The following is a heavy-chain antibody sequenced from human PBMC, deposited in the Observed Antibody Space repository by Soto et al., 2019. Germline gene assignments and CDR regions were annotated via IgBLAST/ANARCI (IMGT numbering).Heavy chain of an antibody. CDR2: INAGNGNT. J-gene: IGHJ4*02. Sequence: ASVNVSCKASGYSFTSYAMHWVRQAPGQRLEWMGWINAGNGNTKYSQKFQGRVTITRDTSASTAYMELSSLRSEDTAVYYCASSFTIPSAIVYWGQGTKVTVSS. D-gene: IGHD2-2*02. V-gene: IGHV1-3*01. CDR3: ASSFTIPSAIVY. CDR1: GYSFTSYA.